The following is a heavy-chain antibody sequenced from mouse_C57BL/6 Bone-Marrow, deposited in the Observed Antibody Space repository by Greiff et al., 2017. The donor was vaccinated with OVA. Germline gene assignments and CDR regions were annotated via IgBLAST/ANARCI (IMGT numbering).Heavy chain of an antibody. D-gene: IGHD2-10*02. CDR1: GFTFTDYG. CDR3: ARKGYGRVDY. J-gene: IGHJ2*01. CDR2: INPYNGGT. V-gene: IGHV1-19*01. Sequence: EVQLLESGPGLVKPGGSVKLSCAASGFTFTDYGMNWVNQAHGKSLEWIAFINPYNGGTCYNQKFKGKATLTVDKSSSTAYMELNSVTSEESAGYYCARKGYGRVDYWGTGTTLTVSS.